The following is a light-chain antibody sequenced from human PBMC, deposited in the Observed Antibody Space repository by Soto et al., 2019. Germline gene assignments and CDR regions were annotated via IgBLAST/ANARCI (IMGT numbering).Light chain of an antibody. Sequence: DIQMTQSPSTLSASLGDRVSITCRASQTIFDWLAWYQKKPGKAPKLLIYKASNLQNGVPSRFRGSGSRTEFSLTISSLQPDDFATYYCQHPHTHPSTFGGGTILEI. CDR3: QHPHTHPST. V-gene: IGKV1-5*03. CDR2: KAS. J-gene: IGKJ4*01. CDR1: QTIFDW.